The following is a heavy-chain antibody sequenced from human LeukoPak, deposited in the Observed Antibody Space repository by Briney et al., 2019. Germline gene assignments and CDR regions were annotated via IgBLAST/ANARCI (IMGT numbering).Heavy chain of an antibody. D-gene: IGHD1-26*01. CDR1: GGSVSSGSYY. V-gene: IGHV4-61*01. Sequence: SETLSLTCTVSGGSVSSGSYYWSWIRQPPGKGLEWIGYIYHSGSTNYNPSLKSRVTISVDTSKNQYSLKLSSVTAADTAVYYCARVKWELPQIYYWGQGTLVTVSS. CDR2: IYHSGST. J-gene: IGHJ4*02. CDR3: ARVKWELPQIYY.